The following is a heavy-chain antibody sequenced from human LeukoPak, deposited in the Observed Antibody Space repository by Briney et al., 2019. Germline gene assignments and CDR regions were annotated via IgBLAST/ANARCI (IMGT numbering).Heavy chain of an antibody. D-gene: IGHD3-22*01. CDR3: ARDEGSAYPFDY. CDR1: GGSISSYY. Sequence: SETLSLTCSVSGGSISSYYWSWIRQPPGKGLEWIGYIYYSGSTNYNPSLKSRVTISVDTSKNQFSLNLNSVTAADTAVYFCARDEGSAYPFDYWGQGTLVTVSS. CDR2: IYYSGST. J-gene: IGHJ4*02. V-gene: IGHV4-59*12.